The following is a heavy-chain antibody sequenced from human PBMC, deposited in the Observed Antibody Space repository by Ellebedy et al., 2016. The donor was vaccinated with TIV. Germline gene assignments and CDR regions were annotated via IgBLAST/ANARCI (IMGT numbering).Heavy chain of an antibody. CDR1: RFTFSNAW. CDR2: IKTNTDGGTT. D-gene: IGHD2-21*02. J-gene: IGHJ4*02. Sequence: GESLKISCAASRFTFSNAWMSWVRQAPGKGLEWVGRIKTNTDGGTTDYAAPVKGRFTISRDDSKNTLYLQMDSLKTEDTAVYYCSTGRICSGACYSGVLTLWGQGTLVTVSS. V-gene: IGHV3-15*01. CDR3: STGRICSGACYSGVLTL.